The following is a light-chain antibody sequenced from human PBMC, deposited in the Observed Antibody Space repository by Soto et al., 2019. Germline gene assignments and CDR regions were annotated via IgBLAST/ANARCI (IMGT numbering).Light chain of an antibody. Sequence: QPVLTQSPSASGTPGQRVTISCSGSSSNIGSNFVYWYQQLPGTAPKLLIHSTIQRPSGVPDRFSGSKSGTSASLAISGLRSEDEADYYCATWDDSLSAVLFGGGTKLTVL. CDR1: SSNIGSNF. V-gene: IGLV1-47*02. CDR3: ATWDDSLSAVL. J-gene: IGLJ2*01. CDR2: STI.